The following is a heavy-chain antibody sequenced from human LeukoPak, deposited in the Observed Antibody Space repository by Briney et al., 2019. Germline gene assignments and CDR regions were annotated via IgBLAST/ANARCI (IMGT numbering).Heavy chain of an antibody. J-gene: IGHJ4*02. CDR3: ARDLGSGYPD. D-gene: IGHD3-22*01. Sequence: GGSLRLSCAASGFTFSSYEMNWVRQAPGKGLEWVSYISSSGSSIYYADSVKGRFTISRDNAKNSLYLQMNSLRAEDTAVYYCARDLGSGYPDWGQGTLVPVSS. V-gene: IGHV3-48*03. CDR1: GFTFSSYE. CDR2: ISSSGSSI.